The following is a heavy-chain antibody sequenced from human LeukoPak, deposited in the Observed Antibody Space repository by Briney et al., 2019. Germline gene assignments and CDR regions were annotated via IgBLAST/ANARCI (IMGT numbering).Heavy chain of an antibody. V-gene: IGHV4-34*01. J-gene: IGHJ5*02. CDR3: ARRYYDFWSGYSLVEDNWFDP. CDR2: INHSGST. D-gene: IGHD3-3*01. CDR1: GGSFSGYY. Sequence: SETLSLTCAVYGGSFSGYYWSWIRQPPGKGLEWIGEINHSGSTNYNPSLKSRVTISEDTSKNQFSLKLSSVTAADTAVYYCARRYYDFWSGYSLVEDNWFDPWGQGTLVTVSS.